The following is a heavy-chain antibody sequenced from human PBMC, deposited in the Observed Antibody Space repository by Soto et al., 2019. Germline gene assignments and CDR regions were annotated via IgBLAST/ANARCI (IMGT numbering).Heavy chain of an antibody. V-gene: IGHV3-13*01. CDR3: ARGALSGWYAYYYYGMDV. D-gene: IGHD6-19*01. J-gene: IGHJ6*02. CDR2: IGTAGDT. Sequence: PGGSLRLSCAASGFTFSSYDMHWVRQATGKGLEWVSAIGTAGDTYYPGSVKGRFTISRENAKNSLYLQMNSLRAEDTAVYYCARGALSGWYAYYYYGMDVWGQGTTVTVSS. CDR1: GFTFSSYD.